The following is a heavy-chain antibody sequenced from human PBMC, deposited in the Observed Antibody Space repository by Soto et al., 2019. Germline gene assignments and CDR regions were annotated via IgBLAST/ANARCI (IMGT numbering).Heavy chain of an antibody. CDR3: ARLYLENNFDY. J-gene: IGHJ4*02. CDR1: GFTFSSYA. D-gene: IGHD3-16*02. Sequence: HPGGSLRLSCAASGFTFSSYAMHWVRQAPGKGLEWVAVISYDGSNKYYADSVKGRFTISRDNSKNTLYLQMNSLRAEDTAVYYCARLYLENNFDYWGQGTLVTVSS. V-gene: IGHV3-30-3*01. CDR2: ISYDGSNK.